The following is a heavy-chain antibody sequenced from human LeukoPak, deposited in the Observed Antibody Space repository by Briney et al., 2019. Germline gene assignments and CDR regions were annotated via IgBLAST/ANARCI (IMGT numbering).Heavy chain of an antibody. CDR3: ARVWGAAAGIGY. D-gene: IGHD6-13*01. J-gene: IGHJ4*02. V-gene: IGHV3-9*01. Sequence: GGSLRLSCAASGFTFDDYAMHWVRQAPGKGLEWVSGISWNSGSIGYADSVKGRFTISRDNAKNTLYLQMNSLRAEDTAVYYCARVWGAAAGIGYWGQGTLVTVSS. CDR2: ISWNSGSI. CDR1: GFTFDDYA.